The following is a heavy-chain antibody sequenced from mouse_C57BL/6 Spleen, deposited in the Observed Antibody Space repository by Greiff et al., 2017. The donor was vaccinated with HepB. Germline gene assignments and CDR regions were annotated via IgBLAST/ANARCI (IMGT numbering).Heavy chain of an antibody. J-gene: IGHJ3*01. CDR3: AGLGVYSNYRSWFAY. CDR1: GYAFSSSW. D-gene: IGHD2-5*01. CDR2: IYPGDGDT. V-gene: IGHV1-82*01. Sequence: VQLQQSGPELVKPGASVKISCKASGYAFSSSWMNWVKQRPGKGLEWIGRIYPGDGDTNYNGKFKGKATLTADKSSRTAYMQLSSLTSEDSAVYFCAGLGVYSNYRSWFAYWGQGTLVTVSA.